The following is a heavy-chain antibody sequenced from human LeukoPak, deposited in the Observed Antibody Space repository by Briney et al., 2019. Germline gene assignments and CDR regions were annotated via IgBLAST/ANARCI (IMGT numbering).Heavy chain of an antibody. Sequence: GGTLRLSCAASGFTFSSYAMSWVRQAPGRGLEWVSAISGSGGSTYYADSVKGRFTISRDNSKNTLYLQMNSLRAEDTAVYYCAKDASGSYYRYYFDYWGQGTLVTVSS. CDR1: GFTFSSYA. D-gene: IGHD1-26*01. CDR3: AKDASGSYYRYYFDY. J-gene: IGHJ4*02. CDR2: ISGSGGST. V-gene: IGHV3-23*01.